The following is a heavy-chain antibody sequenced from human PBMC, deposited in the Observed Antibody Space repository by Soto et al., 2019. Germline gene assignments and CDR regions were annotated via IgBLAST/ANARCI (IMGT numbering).Heavy chain of an antibody. CDR1: VGTFSSYA. V-gene: IGHV1-69*13. J-gene: IGHJ6*02. CDR2: IIPIFGTA. D-gene: IGHD6-13*01. Sequence: SVKVSCKASVGTFSSYAISWVRQAPGQGLEWMGGIIPIFGTANYAQKFQGRVTITADESTSTAYMELSSLRSEDTAVYYCAKEGAAAPQTYYYGMDVWGQGTTVTVSS. CDR3: AKEGAAAPQTYYYGMDV.